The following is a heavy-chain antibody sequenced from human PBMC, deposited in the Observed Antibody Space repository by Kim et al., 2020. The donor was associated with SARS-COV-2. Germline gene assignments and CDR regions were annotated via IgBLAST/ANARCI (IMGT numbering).Heavy chain of an antibody. Sequence: VKGRFTISRDNSKNTLYLQMNSLRAEDTAVYYCAKPTHQYGDYVRDAFDIWGQGTMVTVSS. J-gene: IGHJ3*02. V-gene: IGHV3-33*06. CDR3: AKPTHQYGDYVRDAFDI. D-gene: IGHD4-17*01.